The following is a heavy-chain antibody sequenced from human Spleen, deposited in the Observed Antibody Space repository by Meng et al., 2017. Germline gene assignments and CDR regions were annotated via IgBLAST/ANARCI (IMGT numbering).Heavy chain of an antibody. V-gene: IGHV4-34*01. J-gene: IGHJ4*02. D-gene: IGHD3-9*01. CDR1: GGSFSGY. CDR2: INHSGST. Sequence: GSLRLSCAVYGGSFSGYWSWIRQPPGKGLEWIGEINHSGSTNYNPSLKSRVTISVDTSKNQFSLKLSSVTAADTAVYYCARDRYDILTGYEHYWGQGTLVTVSS. CDR3: ARDRYDILTGYEHY.